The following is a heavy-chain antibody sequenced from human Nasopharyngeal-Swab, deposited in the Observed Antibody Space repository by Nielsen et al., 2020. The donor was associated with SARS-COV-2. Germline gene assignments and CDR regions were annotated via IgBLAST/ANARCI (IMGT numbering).Heavy chain of an antibody. CDR2: LSGSGGTT. Sequence: GGSLRLSCAASGFSFYNYAMNWVRQAPGKGLEGVSALSGSGGTTRYADPVKGRFTISRDNLKNTLYLQMNSLTAEDTAIYYCAKGSYYGSGTYKDYFDYWGQGTLVTVSS. CDR3: AKGSYYGSGTYKDYFDY. D-gene: IGHD3-10*01. V-gene: IGHV3-23*01. J-gene: IGHJ4*02. CDR1: GFSFYNYA.